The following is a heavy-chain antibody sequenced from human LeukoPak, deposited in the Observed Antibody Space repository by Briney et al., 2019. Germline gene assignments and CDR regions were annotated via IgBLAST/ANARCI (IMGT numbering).Heavy chain of an antibody. D-gene: IGHD1-26*01. J-gene: IGHJ4*02. Sequence: SETLSLTCAVSGGSISSGGYSWSWIRQPPGKGLEWIGYIYHSGSTYYNPSLKSRVTISVDRSKNQFSLKLSSVTAADTAVYYCARGRSPVGATRYWGQGTLVTVSS. CDR1: GGSISSGGYS. CDR3: ARGRSPVGATRY. V-gene: IGHV4-30-2*01. CDR2: IYHSGST.